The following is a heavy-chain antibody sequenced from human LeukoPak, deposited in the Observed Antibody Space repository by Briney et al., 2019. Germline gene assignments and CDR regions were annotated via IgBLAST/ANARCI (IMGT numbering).Heavy chain of an antibody. D-gene: IGHD2-15*01. CDR1: GFTFSSYA. CDR3: AKQLGYCSDGSCYFPY. Sequence: GGSLRLSCAASGFTFSSYAMNWVRQAPGKGLEWVSVISGSGGSTYDADSVQGRFTISRDNSKSTLCLQMNSLRAEDTAVYYCAKQLGYCSDGSCYFPYWGQGTLVTVSS. CDR2: ISGSGGST. V-gene: IGHV3-23*01. J-gene: IGHJ4*02.